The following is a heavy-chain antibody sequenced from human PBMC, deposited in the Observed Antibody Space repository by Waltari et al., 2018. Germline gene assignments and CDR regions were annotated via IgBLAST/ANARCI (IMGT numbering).Heavy chain of an antibody. J-gene: IGHJ4*02. CDR3: ARGGSGSSYPFDD. CDR2: IYPGDSDT. V-gene: IGHV5-51*01. D-gene: IGHD3-10*01. CDR1: GYSFTDYW. Sequence: EVQLVQSGAEVKTPGASLQIPCKGSGYSFTDYWLGGVRQMPGRGLEWMGIIYPGDSDTIYSPSFQGQVTISADKSISTAYLQWSSLKASDTAMYYCARGGSGSSYPFDDWGQGTLVTVSS.